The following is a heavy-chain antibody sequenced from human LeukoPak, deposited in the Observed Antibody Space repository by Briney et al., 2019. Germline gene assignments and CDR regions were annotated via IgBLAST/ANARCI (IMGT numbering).Heavy chain of an antibody. CDR3: ARGPSPYYGFWSGYYNY. Sequence: SVRVSCTASGGTFSSYTISWVRQAPGQGLEWMGGIIPIFGTANYAQKFQGRVTITADESTSTAYMELRSLRSEDTAMYYCARGPSPYYGFWSGYYNYWGQGTLVTVSS. V-gene: IGHV1-69*13. CDR2: IIPIFGTA. J-gene: IGHJ4*02. D-gene: IGHD3-3*01. CDR1: GGTFSSYT.